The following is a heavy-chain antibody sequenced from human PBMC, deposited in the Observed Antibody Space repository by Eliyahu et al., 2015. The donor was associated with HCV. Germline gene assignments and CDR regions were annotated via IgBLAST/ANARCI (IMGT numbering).Heavy chain of an antibody. CDR2: INNSGGST. CDR3: AKGWNADY. Sequence: EVQLSESGGGLVQPGGSLRLSCAAXGFTXSXYAMTWVRQAPXRGVEWVXVINNSGGSTYYTDSVKGRFTISRDNSKNTLYLQMNSLRAEDTAVYYCAKGWNADYWNQGTLVTVSS. J-gene: IGHJ4*02. CDR1: GFTXSXYA. D-gene: IGHD1-1*01. V-gene: IGHV3-23*01.